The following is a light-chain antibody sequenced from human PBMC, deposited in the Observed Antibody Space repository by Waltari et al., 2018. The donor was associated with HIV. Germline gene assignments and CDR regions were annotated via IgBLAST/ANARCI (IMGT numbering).Light chain of an antibody. CDR1: QSINSL. CDR2: AAS. CDR3: QQSFILPLT. J-gene: IGKJ4*02. V-gene: IGKV1-39*01. Sequence: DIQIPQSPSSLSASVEYLLTLTCRARQSINSLVHWCKQKPGRAPSLLIFAASSLQSGVPSRFSGNGSGTDFTLTISSLQPEDFAIYFCQQSFILPLTFGGGTRVEIK.